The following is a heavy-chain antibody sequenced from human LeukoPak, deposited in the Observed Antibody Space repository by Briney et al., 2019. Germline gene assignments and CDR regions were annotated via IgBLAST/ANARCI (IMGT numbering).Heavy chain of an antibody. D-gene: IGHD3-22*01. CDR3: ARESYDSSGYYYAFMYAFDI. CDR2: ISSGGTYK. V-gene: IGHV3-21*01. J-gene: IGHJ3*02. CDR1: GFTFSDYT. Sequence: GGSLRLSCAASGFTFSDYTMNWVRQAPGKGLEWVSSISSGGTYKYYADSVKGRFTISRDNAKNSLYLQMNSLRAEDTAVYYCARESYDSSGYYYAFMYAFDIWGQGTMVTVSS.